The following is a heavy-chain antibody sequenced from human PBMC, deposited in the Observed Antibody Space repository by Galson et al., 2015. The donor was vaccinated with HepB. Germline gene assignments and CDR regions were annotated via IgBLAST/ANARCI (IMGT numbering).Heavy chain of an antibody. CDR1: GFTFSSYE. D-gene: IGHD3-3*01. V-gene: IGHV3-48*03. Sequence: SLRLSCAASGFTFSSYEMNWVRQAPGKGLEWVSYISSSGSTIYYADSVKGRFTISRDNAKNSLYLQMNSLRAEDTAVYYCARDFGVVTPNFDYWGQGTLVTVSS. J-gene: IGHJ4*02. CDR3: ARDFGVVTPNFDY. CDR2: ISSSGSTI.